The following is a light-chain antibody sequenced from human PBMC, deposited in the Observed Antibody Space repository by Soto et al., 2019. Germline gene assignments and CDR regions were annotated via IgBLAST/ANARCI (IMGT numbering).Light chain of an antibody. Sequence: EIVLTQSPGTLSVSPGERVTLSCRASQSVNSNYLAWYQQRPGQAPRLLIFGASYRATGIPDRFSGSGSGTDFTLTISRPAPEDFAVYYCQQYSSTPPEFTFGPGTKVDSK. CDR2: GAS. CDR1: QSVNSNY. V-gene: IGKV3-20*01. CDR3: QQYSSTPPEFT. J-gene: IGKJ3*01.